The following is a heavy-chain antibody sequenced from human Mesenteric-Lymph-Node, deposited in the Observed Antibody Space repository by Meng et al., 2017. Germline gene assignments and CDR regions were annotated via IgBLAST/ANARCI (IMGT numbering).Heavy chain of an antibody. J-gene: IGHJ4*02. CDR2: IRAKAFGGTT. CDR3: ARERGTITRVRGDVDY. Sequence: GESLKISCAASGFTFSSYGMHWVRRAPGKGLEWVGFIRAKAFGGTTEYAASAKGRFFISRDDSKSTTYLEMNSLKTDDTAVYYCARERGTITRVRGDVDYWGQGTLVTVSS. CDR1: GFTFSSYG. D-gene: IGHD3-10*01. V-gene: IGHV3-49*04.